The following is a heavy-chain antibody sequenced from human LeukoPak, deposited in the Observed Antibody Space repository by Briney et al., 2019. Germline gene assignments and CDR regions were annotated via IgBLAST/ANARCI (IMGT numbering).Heavy chain of an antibody. CDR1: GFTFSNAW. CDR3: TTDTPMVGATSFDY. J-gene: IGHJ4*02. V-gene: IGHV3-15*01. CDR2: IKSKTDGGTT. D-gene: IGHD1-26*01. Sequence: GGSLRLSCAASGFTFSNAWMSWVRQAPGKGLEWVGRIKSKTDGGTTDYAAPVKGRFTISRDDSKNTLYLQMNSLKTEDTAVYYCTTDTPMVGATSFDYWGQGTLVTVSS.